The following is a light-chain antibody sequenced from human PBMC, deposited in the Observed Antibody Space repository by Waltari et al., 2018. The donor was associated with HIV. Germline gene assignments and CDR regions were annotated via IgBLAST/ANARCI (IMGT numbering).Light chain of an antibody. V-gene: IGKV2-28*01. CDR3: MQALQTPYT. CDR1: QSLLHSSGYHY. CDR2: VAS. Sequence: DIVMTQSPLSLPVTPGEPASISCRSTQSLLHSSGYHYLDWFLQKPGQSPQVLIYVASNRASWVPDRFSGSGSGIDFTLKISRVEADDVGVYYCMQALQTPYTFGRGTKLEIK. J-gene: IGKJ2*01.